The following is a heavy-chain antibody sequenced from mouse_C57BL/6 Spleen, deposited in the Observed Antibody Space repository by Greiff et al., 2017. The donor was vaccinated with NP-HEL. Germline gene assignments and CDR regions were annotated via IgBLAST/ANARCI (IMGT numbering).Heavy chain of an antibody. D-gene: IGHD2-14*01. CDR1: GYTFTSYW. CDR3: AREGGYTRDFDV. J-gene: IGHJ1*03. CDR2: IHPNSGST. Sequence: QVQLQQPGAELVKPGASVKLSCKASGYTFTSYWMHWVKQRPGQGLEWIGMIHPNSGSTNYNEKFKSKATLTVDKSSSTAYMQLSSLTSEDSAVYYCAREGGYTRDFDVWGTGTTVTVSS. V-gene: IGHV1-64*01.